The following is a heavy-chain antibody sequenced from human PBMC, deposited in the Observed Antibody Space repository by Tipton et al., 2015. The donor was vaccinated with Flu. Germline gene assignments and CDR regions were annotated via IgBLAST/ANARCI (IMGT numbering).Heavy chain of an antibody. CDR1: GFTFSDYY. CDR2: ISNSGSTI. Sequence: GSLRLSCAASGFTFSDYYLTWIRQAPGKGLEWVSYISNSGSTIYDADSVKGRVTISRDNTQNSLYLQMTGLRAEDTGEYFCARLEPWGSMGVMTSTPDACEVGGHGAGVPLAS. J-gene: IGHJ3*01. CDR3: ARLEPWGSMGVMTSTPDACEV. V-gene: IGHV3-11*04. D-gene: IGHD2-21*01.